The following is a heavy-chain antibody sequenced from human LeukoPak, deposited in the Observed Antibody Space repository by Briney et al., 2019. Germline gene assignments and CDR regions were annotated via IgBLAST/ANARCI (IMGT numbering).Heavy chain of an antibody. J-gene: IGHJ4*02. Sequence: PSETLSLTCTVSGGSISSYYWSWIRQPPGKGLEWIGYIYYSGSTTYNPSLKSRVTISVDTSKNPFSLKLSSVTAADTAVYYSAREGYGYGHDYWGQGTLVTVSS. CDR3: AREGYGYGHDY. D-gene: IGHD5-18*01. V-gene: IGHV4-59*01. CDR1: GGSISSYY. CDR2: IYYSGST.